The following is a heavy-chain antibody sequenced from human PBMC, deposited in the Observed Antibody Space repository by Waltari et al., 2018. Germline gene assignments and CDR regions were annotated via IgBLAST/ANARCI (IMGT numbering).Heavy chain of an antibody. D-gene: IGHD2-2*01. CDR1: GFSVSRNY. V-gene: IGHV3-53*01. CDR3: TREDQGQPGGY. CDR2: IYTDGTA. Sequence: VQMVESGGGLMQPGGSLRLSCAASGFSVSRNYMSWVRQAPGKGLEWFSLIYTDGTAYYADSVKGLFTISRDNSKNTLNLQMNSLRAEDTAVYYCTREDQGQPGGYWGQGTLVTVSS. J-gene: IGHJ4*02.